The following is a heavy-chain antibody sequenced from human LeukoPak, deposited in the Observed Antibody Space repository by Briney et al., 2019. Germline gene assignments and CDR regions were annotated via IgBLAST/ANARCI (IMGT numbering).Heavy chain of an antibody. D-gene: IGHD3-3*01. J-gene: IGHJ4*02. V-gene: IGHV3-53*01. CDR1: GFTFSIYG. CDR2: IYSGGST. CDR3: ARGRYDFDY. Sequence: PGRSLRLSCAASGFTFSIYGMHWVRQAPGKGLEWVSVIYSGGSTYYADSVKGRFTISRDNSKNTLYLQMNSLRAEDTAVYYCARGRYDFDYWGQGTLVTVSS.